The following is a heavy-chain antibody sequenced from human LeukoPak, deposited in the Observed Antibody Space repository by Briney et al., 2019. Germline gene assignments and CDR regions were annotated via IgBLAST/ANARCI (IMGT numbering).Heavy chain of an antibody. CDR2: IIDSGGST. V-gene: IGHV3-23*01. CDR3: AKTYCWAFDI. Sequence: GGSLRLSCAASGFTFSSYAMSWVRQAPGEGLEWVSTIIDSGGSTYYADSVKGRFTVSRDNSKNTLYLQMNSLRAEDTAVYYCAKTYCWAFDIWGQGTMVTVSS. CDR1: GFTFSSYA. J-gene: IGHJ3*02. D-gene: IGHD2-21*01.